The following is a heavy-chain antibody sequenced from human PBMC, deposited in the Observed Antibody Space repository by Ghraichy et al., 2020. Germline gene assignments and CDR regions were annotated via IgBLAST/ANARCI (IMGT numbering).Heavy chain of an antibody. CDR3: ARGLGYCSGSRCYTYHGMDV. CDR2: SFYSGTT. J-gene: IGHJ6*02. V-gene: IGHV4-31*11. D-gene: IGHD2-15*01. Sequence: LNISCAVSGGSISSGGYFWSWIRQHPGKGLERVGESFYSGTTYYNPSLKSRATISIDTSKNQLFLQLSSVTAADTAVYYCARGLGYCSGSRCYTYHGMDVWGQGTTVAVSS. CDR1: GGSISSGGYF.